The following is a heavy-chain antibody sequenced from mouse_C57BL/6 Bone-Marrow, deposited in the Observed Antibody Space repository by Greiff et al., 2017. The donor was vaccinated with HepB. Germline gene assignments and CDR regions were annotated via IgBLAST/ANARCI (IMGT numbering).Heavy chain of an antibody. CDR2: INSDGGST. V-gene: IGHV5-2*01. Sequence: EVKLMESGGGLVQPGESLKLSCESNEYEFPSHDMSWVRKTPEKRLELVAAINSDGGSTYYPDTMERRFIISRDNTKKTLYLQMSSLRSEDTALYYCARHGYYYGSPWFAYWGQGTLVTVSA. D-gene: IGHD1-1*01. CDR3: ARHGYYYGSPWFAY. J-gene: IGHJ3*01. CDR1: EYEFPSHD.